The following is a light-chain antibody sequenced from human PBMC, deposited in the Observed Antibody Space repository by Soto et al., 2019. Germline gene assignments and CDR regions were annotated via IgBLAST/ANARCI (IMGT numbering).Light chain of an antibody. J-gene: IGKJ1*01. V-gene: IGKV3-11*01. CDR3: QQYNTSPRT. Sequence: DIVLTQSPATLSVSPGERTTLSCRASQSVSSYLAWYQQKPGQAPRLLIYDASNRATGIPDRFSGSGSGTDFTLTISRLEPEDFAVYYCQQYNTSPRTFGQGTKVDIK. CDR2: DAS. CDR1: QSVSSY.